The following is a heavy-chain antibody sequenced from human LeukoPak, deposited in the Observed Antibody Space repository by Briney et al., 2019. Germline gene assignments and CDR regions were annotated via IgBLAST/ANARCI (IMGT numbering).Heavy chain of an antibody. V-gene: IGHV1-18*01. D-gene: IGHD3-22*01. J-gene: IGHJ4*02. CDR3: ARDRDPYYYDSSGYDDH. Sequence: GASVKVSCKAAGYTLVSYGISWVRQAPGQGLEWMGWISGYNGNTNYAQKFQGRVTMTTETSTSTIYMELRRLRYDDTAVYYCARDRDPYYYDSSGYDDHWGQGTLVTVSS. CDR1: GYTLVSYG. CDR2: ISGYNGNT.